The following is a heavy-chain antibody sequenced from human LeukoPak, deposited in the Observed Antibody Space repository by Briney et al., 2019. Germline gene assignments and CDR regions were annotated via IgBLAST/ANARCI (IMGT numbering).Heavy chain of an antibody. Sequence: GGSLRLSCAASGFTFSSYTMNWVRQAPGKGLEWVSYISSSSSTIYYADSVKGRFTISRDNAKNSLYLQMNSLRDEDTAVYYRARYVDTTMLTWGQGTLVTVSS. J-gene: IGHJ4*02. V-gene: IGHV3-48*02. CDR2: ISSSSSTI. D-gene: IGHD5-18*01. CDR3: ARYVDTTMLT. CDR1: GFTFSSYT.